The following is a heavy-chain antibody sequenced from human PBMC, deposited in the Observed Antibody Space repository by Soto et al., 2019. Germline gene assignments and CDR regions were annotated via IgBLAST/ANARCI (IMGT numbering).Heavy chain of an antibody. Sequence: EVQLVESGGGLVRPGGSLRLSCAASGFTFSSYWMHWVRQAPGKGLVWVSSITDSGGSTDYADSVKGRFTISRDNSRNTLYLQMNSLRADDTAVYYCAKLYWNPRYFDYWGQGTRVTISS. CDR1: GFTFSSYW. D-gene: IGHD1-1*01. CDR2: ITDSGGST. V-gene: IGHV3-23*04. J-gene: IGHJ4*02. CDR3: AKLYWNPRYFDY.